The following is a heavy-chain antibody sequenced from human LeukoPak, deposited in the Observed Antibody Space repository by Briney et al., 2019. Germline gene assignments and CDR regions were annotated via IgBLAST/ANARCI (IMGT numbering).Heavy chain of an antibody. Sequence: PGGSLRLSCAASGFTFSSYWMNWVRQAPGKGLVWVSRINSDGSSTSYADSVKGRFTISRDNAKNTLYVQMNSLRVEDTAVYYCARVRSESSAGNYGMDVWGQGTTVTVSS. CDR2: INSDGSST. V-gene: IGHV3-74*01. CDR3: ARVRSESSAGNYGMDV. CDR1: GFTFSSYW. J-gene: IGHJ6*02. D-gene: IGHD1-26*01.